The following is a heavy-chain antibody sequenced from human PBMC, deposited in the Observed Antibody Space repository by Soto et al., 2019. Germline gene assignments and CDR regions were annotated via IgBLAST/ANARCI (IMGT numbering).Heavy chain of an antibody. CDR3: ARGYADSSGYYIEFFQH. CDR1: GGSISRYY. CDR2: IYYTGST. D-gene: IGHD3-22*01. V-gene: IGHV4-59*01. J-gene: IGHJ1*01. Sequence: PSETLSLTCTVSGGSISRYYWSWIRQPPGKGLEWIGYIYYTGSTSYNPSLKSRVTISVDTSKNQFSLKVNSVTAADTAVYYCARGYADSSGYYIEFFQHWGQGTLVTVS.